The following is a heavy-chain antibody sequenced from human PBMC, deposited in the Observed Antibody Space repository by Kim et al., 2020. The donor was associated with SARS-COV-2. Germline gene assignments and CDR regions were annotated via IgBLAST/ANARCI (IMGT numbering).Heavy chain of an antibody. CDR2: VNPSGDKT. D-gene: IGHD1-26*01. CDR3: ARRIVGFTGHPLDY. J-gene: IGHJ4*02. CDR1: GFTFSSYA. Sequence: GGSLRLSCAASGFTFSSYAMNWVRQAPGKGLEWVSTVNPSGDKTQYADSVKGRFTISRDNSKNTVYLQMNSLGAEDTAIYYCARRIVGFTGHPLDYWGQGTLVTVSS. V-gene: IGHV3-23*01.